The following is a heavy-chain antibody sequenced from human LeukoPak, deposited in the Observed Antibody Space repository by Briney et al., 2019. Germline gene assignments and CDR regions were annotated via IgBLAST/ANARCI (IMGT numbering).Heavy chain of an antibody. CDR3: ARTPYYSDRSYAFDI. J-gene: IGHJ3*02. Sequence: GGSLRLSCAASGFTFTGYAMHWVRQAPGKGLEWVAVISYDGSNKYYADSVKGRFTISRDNSKNTLYLQMNSLRAEDTAVYYCARTPYYSDRSYAFDIWGQGTMVTVSS. V-gene: IGHV3-30*04. CDR2: ISYDGSNK. CDR1: GFTFTGYA. D-gene: IGHD3-22*01.